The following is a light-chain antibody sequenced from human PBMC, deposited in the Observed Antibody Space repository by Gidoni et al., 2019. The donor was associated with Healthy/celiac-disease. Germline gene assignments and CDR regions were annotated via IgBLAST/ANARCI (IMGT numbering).Light chain of an antibody. Sequence: IVLTQSPGTLSLSPGERATLSCRASQSVSSSYLAWYQQKPGQAPRLLINGASSRATGLPDRCSGSGSGTDFTLTISRLEPEDVAVYYCQQYGSSPPLTFXGXTKVEIK. J-gene: IGKJ4*01. V-gene: IGKV3-20*01. CDR3: QQYGSSPPLT. CDR2: GAS. CDR1: QSVSSSY.